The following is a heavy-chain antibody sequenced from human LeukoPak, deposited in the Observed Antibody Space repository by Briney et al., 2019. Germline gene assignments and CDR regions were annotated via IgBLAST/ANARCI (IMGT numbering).Heavy chain of an antibody. J-gene: IGHJ4*02. Sequence: WASLTLSCAPGGFTFSSTRMQGIRHPPAKAVVEVLHINTEGRSTRSTDSVKGRFTISKDTAKNTLYLQMNSLRAEDTAVYYCARDTYDTSGYYYGPFAYWGQGTLVTVSS. CDR3: ARDTYDTSGYYYGPFAY. CDR2: INTEGRST. D-gene: IGHD3-22*01. CDR1: GFTFSSTR. V-gene: IGHV3-74*01.